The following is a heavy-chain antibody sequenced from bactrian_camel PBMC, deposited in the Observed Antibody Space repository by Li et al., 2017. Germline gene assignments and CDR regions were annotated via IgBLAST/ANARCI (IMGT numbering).Heavy chain of an antibody. D-gene: IGHD3*01. Sequence: VQLVESGGGSVQAGGSLRLSCAASGLEGTTHCMGWFRQAPGKQREGVALMDSEGVIDYTHSVKGRFTLSKDSAKNTLYLRMDNLKPEDTALYTCAAEDQAPWDMGWICNYSSWGQGTQVTVS. CDR3: AAEDQAPWDMGWICNYSS. V-gene: IGHV3S53*01. J-gene: IGHJ6*01. CDR2: MDSEGVI. CDR1: GLEGTTHC.